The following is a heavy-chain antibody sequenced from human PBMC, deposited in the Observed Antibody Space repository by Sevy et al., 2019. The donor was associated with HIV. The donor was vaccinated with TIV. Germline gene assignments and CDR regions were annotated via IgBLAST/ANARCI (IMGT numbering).Heavy chain of an antibody. Sequence: GGSLRLSCAASGLIFSDYYMGWVRQAPGKGLEWVADISSGNTYTNYADSVKGRFTISRDNATKSLYLQLNTLRAEDTAVYYCARLRVIASAPYYFDYWGQVALVTVSS. V-gene: IGHV3-11*06. CDR1: GLIFSDYY. CDR3: ARLRVIASAPYYFDY. D-gene: IGHD2-21*01. CDR2: ISSGNTYT. J-gene: IGHJ4*02.